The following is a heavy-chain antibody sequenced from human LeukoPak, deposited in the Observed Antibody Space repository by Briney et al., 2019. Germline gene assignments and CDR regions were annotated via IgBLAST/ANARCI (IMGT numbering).Heavy chain of an antibody. D-gene: IGHD3-22*01. Sequence: KPSETLSLTCAVYGGSFSGYYWSWIRQPPGKGLEWIGYIYYSGSTNYNPSLKSRVTISVDTSKNQFSLKLSSVTAADTAVYYCARGPKNYYDSSGLDYWGQGTLVTVSS. CDR2: IYYSGST. V-gene: IGHV4-59*01. CDR1: GGSFSGYY. CDR3: ARGPKNYYDSSGLDY. J-gene: IGHJ4*02.